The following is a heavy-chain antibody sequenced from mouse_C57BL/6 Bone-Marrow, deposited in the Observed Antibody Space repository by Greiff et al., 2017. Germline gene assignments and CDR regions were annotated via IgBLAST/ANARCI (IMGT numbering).Heavy chain of an antibody. CDR1: GFTFSSYG. J-gene: IGHJ3*01. CDR2: ISSGGSYT. Sequence: EVHLVESGGDLVKPGGSLKLSCAASGFTFSSYGMSWVRQTPDRRLEWVATISSGGSYTYYPDSVKGRFTISRDNAKKTLYLQMSSLKSEYTAMYYCARRAYYSNYWFAYWGQGTLVTVSA. D-gene: IGHD2-5*01. V-gene: IGHV5-6*01. CDR3: ARRAYYSNYWFAY.